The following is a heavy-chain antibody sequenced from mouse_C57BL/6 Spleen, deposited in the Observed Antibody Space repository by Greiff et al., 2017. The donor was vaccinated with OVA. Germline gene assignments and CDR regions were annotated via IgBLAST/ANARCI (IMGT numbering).Heavy chain of an antibody. D-gene: IGHD2-1*01. CDR3: ARGNGYFDV. CDR2: ISGGGGNT. Sequence: EVQGVESGGGLVKPGGSLKLSCAASGFTFSSYTMSWVRQTPEKRLEWVATISGGGGNTYYPDSVKGRFTISRDNAKNTLYLQMSSLRSEDTALYYCARGNGYFDVWGTGTTVTVSS. CDR1: GFTFSSYT. J-gene: IGHJ1*03. V-gene: IGHV5-9*01.